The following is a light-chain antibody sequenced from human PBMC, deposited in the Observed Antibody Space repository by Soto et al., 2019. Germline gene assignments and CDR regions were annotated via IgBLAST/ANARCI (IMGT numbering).Light chain of an antibody. J-gene: IGKJ5*01. V-gene: IGKV3-11*01. CDR1: QSVSSY. CDR3: QQRSSWPLIT. Sequence: IVLTQSPATLSLSPWERATLSCGASQSVSSYLAWYQQKPGQAPRLLIYDASNRATGIPARFSGSGSGTDFTLTISSLEPEDFAVYYCQQRSSWPLITFGQGTRLEIK. CDR2: DAS.